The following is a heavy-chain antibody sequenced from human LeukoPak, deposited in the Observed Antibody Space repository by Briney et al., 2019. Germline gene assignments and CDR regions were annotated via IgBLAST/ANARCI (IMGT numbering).Heavy chain of an antibody. D-gene: IGHD5-12*01. J-gene: IGHJ6*02. CDR3: ARDRGRGYDWDYYYYGMDI. CDR2: TSYEGNNK. CDR1: RFTFTSSA. Sequence: GGSLRLSCAASRFTFTSSAMHWVRQAPGKGLEWVAVTSYEGNNKFYADSVKGRFTVSRDNSRNTLFLQINSLRVEDTAVYYCARDRGRGYDWDYYYYGMDIWGQGTTVIVSS. V-gene: IGHV3-30*04.